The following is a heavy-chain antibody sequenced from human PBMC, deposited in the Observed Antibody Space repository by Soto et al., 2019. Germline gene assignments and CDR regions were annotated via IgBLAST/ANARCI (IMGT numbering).Heavy chain of an antibody. CDR2: INYSGST. J-gene: IGHJ4*02. CDR3: VRRLSGLGFCSGGSCYSTAFDY. CDR1: GGSISSSSYY. Sequence: SETLSLTCTVSGGSISSSSYYWGWIRQPPGKGLEWIGSINYSGSTYHNPSLKSRVTTSVDTSKKQFSLKMSSVTAADTAVYYCVRRLSGLGFCSGGSCYSTAFDYWGQGTLVTVSS. V-gene: IGHV4-39*01. D-gene: IGHD2-15*01.